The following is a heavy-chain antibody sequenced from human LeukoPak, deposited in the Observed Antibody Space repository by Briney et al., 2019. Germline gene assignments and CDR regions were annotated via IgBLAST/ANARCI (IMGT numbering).Heavy chain of an antibody. Sequence: GGSPRLSCAASGFTFSSYAMHWVRQAPGKGLEWVAVISYDGSNKYYADSVKGRFTISRDNSKNTLYLQMNSLRAEDTAVYYCAKASPGSELGVYYWGQGTLVTVSS. CDR1: GFTFSSYA. J-gene: IGHJ4*02. CDR3: AKASPGSELGVYY. D-gene: IGHD1-26*01. CDR2: ISYDGSNK. V-gene: IGHV3-30-3*01.